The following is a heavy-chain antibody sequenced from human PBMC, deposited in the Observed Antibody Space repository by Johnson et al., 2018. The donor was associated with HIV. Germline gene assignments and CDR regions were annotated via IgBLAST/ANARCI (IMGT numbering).Heavy chain of an antibody. V-gene: IGHV3-53*01. D-gene: IGHD4-17*01. CDR1: GFTVSSNY. Sequence: VQLVESGGGLIQPGGSLRLSCAASGFTVSSNYMSWVRQAPGKGLEWVSVIYSGGSTYYADSVKGRFTISRDNSKNTLYLQMNSLRAEYTAVYYCAREGTVSYGGALDIWGQGTMVTVSS. CDR3: AREGTVSYGGALDI. J-gene: IGHJ3*02. CDR2: IYSGGST.